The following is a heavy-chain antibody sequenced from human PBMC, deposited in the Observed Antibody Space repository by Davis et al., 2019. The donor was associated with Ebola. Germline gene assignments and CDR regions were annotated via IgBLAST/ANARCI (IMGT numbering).Heavy chain of an antibody. CDR3: TLLQEHL. CDR1: GFAFYSFA. Sequence: PGGSLRLSCAASGFAFYSFAMSWVRQAPGKGLEWVSTITSRSGVTYYADSVKGRFTISRDNSKNTLYLQMNSLHQGPIGLPPGTLLQEHLWG. V-gene: IGHV3-23*01. CDR2: ITSRSGVT. J-gene: IGHJ6*01.